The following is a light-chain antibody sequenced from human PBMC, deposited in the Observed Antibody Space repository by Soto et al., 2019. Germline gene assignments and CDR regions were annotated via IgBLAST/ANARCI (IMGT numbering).Light chain of an antibody. CDR1: SGSVSTSYY. J-gene: IGLJ3*02. Sequence: QTVVTQEPSLSVSPGGTVTLTCGLSSGSVSTSYYPSWYQQTPGQATRTLIYSTNTRSSGVPDRFSGSILGNKAALTITGAQADDDSDYYCVLYMNSGTLFGGGTKLTVL. CDR3: VLYMNSGTL. CDR2: STN. V-gene: IGLV8-61*01.